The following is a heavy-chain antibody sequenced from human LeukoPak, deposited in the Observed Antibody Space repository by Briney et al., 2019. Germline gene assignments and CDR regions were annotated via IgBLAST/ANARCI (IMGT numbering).Heavy chain of an antibody. CDR1: GYTFRQYS. V-gene: IGHV1-2*02. Sequence: GASVKLSCKASGYTFRQYSISWVRQAPGQGLEWMGWINPKSGGTNYAEKFQGRVTMTRDTSISTAYMELSRLRSDDTAVYYCARVSVGGYYMDVWGKGTTVTISS. CDR3: ARVSVGGYYMDV. J-gene: IGHJ6*03. CDR2: INPKSGGT. D-gene: IGHD3-16*01.